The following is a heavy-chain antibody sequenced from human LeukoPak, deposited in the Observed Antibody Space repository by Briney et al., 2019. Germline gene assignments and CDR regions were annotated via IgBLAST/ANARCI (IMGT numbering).Heavy chain of an antibody. J-gene: IGHJ4*02. CDR3: ARARVGGTNYFDS. Sequence: GRFTISRDNAKNSLFLQMNSLRAEDTAVYYCARARVGGTNYFDSWGQGTLVTVSS. V-gene: IGHV3-7*04. D-gene: IGHD1-26*01.